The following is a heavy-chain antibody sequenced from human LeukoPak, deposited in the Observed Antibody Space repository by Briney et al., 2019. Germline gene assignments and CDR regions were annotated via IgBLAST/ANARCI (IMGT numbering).Heavy chain of an antibody. CDR3: ARVREQQLVLDYYMDV. Sequence: PGGSLRPSCAASGFTFSDYYMSWIRQAPGKGLEWVSYISSSGSTIHYADSVKGRFTISRDNAKNSLYLQMNSLRAEDTAVYYCARVREQQLVLDYYMDVWGKGTTVTVSS. D-gene: IGHD6-13*01. CDR2: ISSSGSTI. V-gene: IGHV3-11*01. CDR1: GFTFSDYY. J-gene: IGHJ6*03.